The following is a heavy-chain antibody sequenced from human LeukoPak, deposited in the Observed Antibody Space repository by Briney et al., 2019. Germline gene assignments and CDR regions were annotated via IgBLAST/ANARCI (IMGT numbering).Heavy chain of an antibody. D-gene: IGHD3-9*01. Sequence: PSETPSLTYAVSGGSISSSNWWSWVRQPPGKGLEWIGEIYHSGSTNYNPSLKSRVTISVDKSKNQFSLKLSSVTAADTAVYYCARGYYDILTGYYTPVGFDYWGQGTLVTVSS. CDR1: GGSISSSNW. CDR2: IYHSGST. J-gene: IGHJ4*02. V-gene: IGHV4-4*02. CDR3: ARGYYDILTGYYTPVGFDY.